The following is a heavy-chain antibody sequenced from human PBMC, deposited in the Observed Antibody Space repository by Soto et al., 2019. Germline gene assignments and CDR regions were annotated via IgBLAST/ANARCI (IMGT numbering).Heavy chain of an antibody. CDR3: ARYTFGHDREYHYAMDV. CDR1: GGSISSGGYY. V-gene: IGHV4-30-4*08. J-gene: IGHJ6*02. Sequence: SETLSLTCTVSGGSISSGGYYWSWIRQHPGKGLEWIGYIFHSGSAYYNPSLKSRVTISVDTSKNQFSLKLTSVTAADTAVFYCARYTFGHDREYHYAMDVWGQGTTVTVSS. CDR2: IFHSGSA. D-gene: IGHD3-10*02.